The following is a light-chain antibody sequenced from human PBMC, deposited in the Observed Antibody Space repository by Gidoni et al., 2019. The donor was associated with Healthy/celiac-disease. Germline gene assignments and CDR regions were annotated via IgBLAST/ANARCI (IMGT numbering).Light chain of an antibody. V-gene: IGKV1-5*01. Sequence: SVGDRVTITCRASQSISSWLAWYQQKPGKAPKLLIYDASSLESGVPSRFSGSGYGTEFTLTISSLQPDDFATYYCQQYNSYSETFGQGTKVESK. CDR1: QSISSW. J-gene: IGKJ1*01. CDR2: DAS. CDR3: QQYNSYSET.